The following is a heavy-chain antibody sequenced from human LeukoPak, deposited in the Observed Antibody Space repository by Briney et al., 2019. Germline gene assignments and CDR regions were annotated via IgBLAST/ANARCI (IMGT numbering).Heavy chain of an antibody. CDR3: ARDGDPLQWLTTGNYYYYMDV. CDR2: IYHSGST. V-gene: IGHV4-38-2*02. Sequence: PSETLSLTCTVSGYSISSGYYWGWIRQPPGKGLEWIGSIYHSGSTYYNPSLKSRVTISVDTSKNQFSLKLSSVTAADTAVYYCARDGDPLQWLTTGNYYYYMDVWGKGTTVTVSS. J-gene: IGHJ6*03. D-gene: IGHD6-19*01. CDR1: GYSISSGYY.